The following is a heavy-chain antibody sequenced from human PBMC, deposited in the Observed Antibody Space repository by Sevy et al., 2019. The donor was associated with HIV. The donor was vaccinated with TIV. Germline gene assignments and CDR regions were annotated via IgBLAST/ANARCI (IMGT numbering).Heavy chain of an antibody. Sequence: GGSLRLSCAASGFTFSSYAMSWVRQAPGKGLEWVSSISGSGSFTYYAVSVKGHFTISRDNSKNTLYLQMTSLRAEDTAVYYCAKEGQGEYYDSSGSFDFWGQRTLVTVSS. CDR3: AKEGQGEYYDSSGSFDF. V-gene: IGHV3-23*01. D-gene: IGHD3-22*01. CDR1: GFTFSSYA. CDR2: ISGSGSFT. J-gene: IGHJ4*02.